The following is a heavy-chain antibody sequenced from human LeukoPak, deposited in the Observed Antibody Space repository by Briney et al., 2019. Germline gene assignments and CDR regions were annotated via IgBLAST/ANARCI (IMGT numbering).Heavy chain of an antibody. Sequence: PGGSLRLSCAASGFTVSSNYMSWVRQAPGKGLEWVSVIYSGGSKYYADSVKGRFTISRDNSKNTLYLQMNSLRAEDTAVYYCAREDYYDSSGYYYEDWGQGTLVTVSS. CDR3: AREDYYDSSGYYYED. V-gene: IGHV3-53*01. CDR2: IYSGGSK. D-gene: IGHD3-22*01. CDR1: GFTVSSNY. J-gene: IGHJ4*02.